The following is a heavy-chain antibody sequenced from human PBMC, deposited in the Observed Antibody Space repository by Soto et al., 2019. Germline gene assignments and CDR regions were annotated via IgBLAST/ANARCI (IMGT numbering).Heavy chain of an antibody. Sequence: SETLSLTCTVSGGSISSGDYYWSWIRQPPGKGLEWIGYIYYSGSTYYNPSLKSRVTISVDTSKNQFSLKLSSVTAADTAVYYCAGTHDYGDYVVYWGQGTLVARSS. D-gene: IGHD4-17*01. CDR3: AGTHDYGDYVVY. CDR1: GGSISSGDYY. J-gene: IGHJ4*02. V-gene: IGHV4-30-4*01. CDR2: IYYSGST.